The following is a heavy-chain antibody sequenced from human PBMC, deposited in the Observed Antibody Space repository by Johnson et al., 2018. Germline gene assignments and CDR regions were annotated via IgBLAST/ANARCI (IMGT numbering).Heavy chain of an antibody. J-gene: IGHJ3*01. D-gene: IGHD2-21*01. CDR3: VRDIHYAFDL. CDR2: IRSDRDDT. V-gene: IGHV3-48*02. Sequence: EVQLVESGGGLVQPGGSLRLSCAASGFSFSSYSMNWVRQAPGKGLEWISYIRSDRDDTLYPDSVRGRFIMSRNSAKDSGYLQMNSLRDEDTAVYYGVRDIHYAFDLWGQGTMITVSS. CDR1: GFSFSSYS.